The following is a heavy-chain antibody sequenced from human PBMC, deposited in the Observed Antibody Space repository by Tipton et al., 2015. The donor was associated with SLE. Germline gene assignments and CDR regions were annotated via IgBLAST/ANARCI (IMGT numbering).Heavy chain of an antibody. CDR3: AGGTGAYFDH. D-gene: IGHD3-16*01. Sequence: SLRLSCAASGFTYSGYAMHWVRQAPGKGVEGVAFIRSDGSNKDYADSVKGRFTISRDNSKNTLYLQMNRPRVEYTAVYYCAGGTGAYFDHWGQGTLVTVSS. CDR1: GFTYSGYA. CDR2: IRSDGSNK. J-gene: IGHJ4*02. V-gene: IGHV3-30*02.